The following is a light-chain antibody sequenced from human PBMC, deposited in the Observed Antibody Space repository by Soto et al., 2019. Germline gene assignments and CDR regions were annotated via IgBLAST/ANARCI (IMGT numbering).Light chain of an antibody. Sequence: DIQMTQSPSSLSASVGDRVTITCRASQSISIYLNWYQQKPGKAPKLLIYKASTLKSGVPSRFSGSGSGTEFTLSISSLQPDDFATYYCQHYNVYPWTFGQGTKVDIK. CDR1: QSISIY. V-gene: IGKV1-5*03. J-gene: IGKJ1*01. CDR3: QHYNVYPWT. CDR2: KAS.